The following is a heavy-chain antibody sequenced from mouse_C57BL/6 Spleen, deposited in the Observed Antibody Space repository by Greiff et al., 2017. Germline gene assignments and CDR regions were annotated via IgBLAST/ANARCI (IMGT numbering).Heavy chain of an antibody. Sequence: QVQLKQSGAELARPGASVKLSCKASGYTFTSYGISWVKQRTGQGLEWIGEIYPRSGNTYYNEKFKGKATLTADKSSSTAYMELRSLTSEDSAVYFCARNYYDPSYAMDYWGQGTSVTVSS. CDR2: IYPRSGNT. CDR3: ARNYYDPSYAMDY. D-gene: IGHD2-4*01. V-gene: IGHV1-81*01. CDR1: GYTFTSYG. J-gene: IGHJ4*01.